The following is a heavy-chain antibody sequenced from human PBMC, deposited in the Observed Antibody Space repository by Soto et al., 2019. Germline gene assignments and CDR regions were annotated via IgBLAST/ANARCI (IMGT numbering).Heavy chain of an antibody. CDR2: IYGGGTT. CDR3: AKDLLPELVLLWFGEFDY. D-gene: IGHD3-10*01. CDR1: GFAVSSKY. J-gene: IGHJ4*02. V-gene: IGHV3-53*05. Sequence: GGSLRLSCAASGFAVSSKYMTWVRQAPGKGLEWVSVIYGGGTTYYADSVKGRFTISRDTSKNTLYLQMNSLRAEDTAVYYCAKDLLPELVLLWFGEFDYWGQGTLVTVSS.